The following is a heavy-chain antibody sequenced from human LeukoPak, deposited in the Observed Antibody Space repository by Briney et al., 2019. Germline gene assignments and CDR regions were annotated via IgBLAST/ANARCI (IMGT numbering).Heavy chain of an antibody. J-gene: IGHJ5*02. Sequence: PSETLSLTCTVSGGSISSYYWSWIRQPAGKGLEWIGRIYTSGSTNYNPSLKSRVTMSVDTSKNQFSLKLSSVTPEDTAVYYCARGTHVAGTCCYAWFDPWGQGTLVTVSS. CDR3: ARGTHVAGTCCYAWFDP. CDR2: IYTSGST. V-gene: IGHV4-4*07. D-gene: IGHD2-2*01. CDR1: GGSISSYY.